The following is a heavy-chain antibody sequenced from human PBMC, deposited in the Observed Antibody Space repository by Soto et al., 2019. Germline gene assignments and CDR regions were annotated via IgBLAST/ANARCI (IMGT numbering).Heavy chain of an antibody. CDR3: AGGYSGSPR. CDR1: GFTFSSSW. CDR2: ISPDGSTT. J-gene: IGHJ4*02. D-gene: IGHD3-10*01. V-gene: IGHV3-74*01. Sequence: EVQFVESGGDLVQPGGSLRLSCAASGFTFSSSWMYWVRQAPGKGLVSVSRISPDGSTTTYADSVKGRFTISRDNAKNTLYLQMNSLRAEDTAVYYCAGGYSGSPRWGQGTLVTVSS.